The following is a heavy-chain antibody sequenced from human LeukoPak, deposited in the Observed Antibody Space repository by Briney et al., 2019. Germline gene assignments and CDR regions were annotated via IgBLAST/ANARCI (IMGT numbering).Heavy chain of an antibody. CDR1: GGSFSGYY. CDR3: ARLMYSSSY. CDR2: INHSGST. Sequence: TSSETLSLTCAVYGGSFSGYYWSWIRQPPGKGLEWIGEINHSGSTNYNPSLKSRVTISVDTSKNQFSLKLSSVTAADTAVYYCARLMYSSSYWGQGTLVIVSS. D-gene: IGHD6-6*01. V-gene: IGHV4-34*01. J-gene: IGHJ4*02.